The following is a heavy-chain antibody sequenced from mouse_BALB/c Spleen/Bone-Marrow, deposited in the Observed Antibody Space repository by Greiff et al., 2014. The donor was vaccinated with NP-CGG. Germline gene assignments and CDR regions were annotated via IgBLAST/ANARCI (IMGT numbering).Heavy chain of an antibody. D-gene: IGHD2-10*02. V-gene: IGHV1-61*01. CDR1: GYTFTSYW. CDR3: ARRALDAMDY. Sequence: VQLVESGAELVRPGTSVKLSCKASGYTFTSYWMNWVKQRPGQGLEWIGRIDPYDSETHYNQKFKDKAILTVDKSSSTACMQLSSLTSEDSAVYYCARRALDAMDYWGQGTSVTVSS. CDR2: IDPYDSET. J-gene: IGHJ4*01.